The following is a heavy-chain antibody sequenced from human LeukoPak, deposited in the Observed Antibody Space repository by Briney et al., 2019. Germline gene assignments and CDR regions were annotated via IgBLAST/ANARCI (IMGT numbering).Heavy chain of an antibody. CDR1: GFTFSSYG. D-gene: IGHD6-13*01. Sequence: SGGSLRLSCAASGFTFSSYGMSWVRQAPGKGLEWVSYISSSGSTIYYADSVKGRFTISRDNAKNSLYLQMNSLRAEDTAVYYCARGIGIAAAGTAFDIWGQGTMVTVSS. CDR2: ISSSGSTI. CDR3: ARGIGIAAAGTAFDI. V-gene: IGHV3-48*04. J-gene: IGHJ3*02.